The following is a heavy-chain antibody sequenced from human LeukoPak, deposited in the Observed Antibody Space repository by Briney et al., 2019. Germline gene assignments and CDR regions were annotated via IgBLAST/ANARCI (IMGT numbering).Heavy chain of an antibody. V-gene: IGHV4-59*01. D-gene: IGHD3-16*02. J-gene: IGHJ4*02. CDR1: GGSISSYY. CDR3: ARSYPGYYFDY. CDR2: IYCSGST. Sequence: SETLSLTCTVSGGSISSYYWSWIRQPPGKGLEWIGYIYCSGSTSYNPSLKSRVTMSVDTSKNQFSLKLSSVTAADTAVYYCARSYPGYYFDYWGQGTLVTVSS.